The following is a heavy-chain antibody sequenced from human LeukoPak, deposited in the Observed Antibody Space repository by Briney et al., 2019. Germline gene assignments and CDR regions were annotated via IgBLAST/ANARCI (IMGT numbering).Heavy chain of an antibody. CDR2: IYSGGST. CDR3: STVVPAAIRDY. D-gene: IGHD2-2*02. Sequence: GGSLRLSCAASGFTVSNNYMNWVRQAPGKGLEWVSAIYSGGSTSYADSVKGRFTISRDNSKNTLYLQMNSLRTEDTAVYYCSTVVPAAIRDYWGQGTLVTVSS. J-gene: IGHJ4*02. V-gene: IGHV3-53*01. CDR1: GFTVSNNY.